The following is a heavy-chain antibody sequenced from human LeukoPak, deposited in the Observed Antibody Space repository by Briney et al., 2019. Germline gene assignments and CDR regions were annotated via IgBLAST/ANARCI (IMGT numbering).Heavy chain of an antibody. D-gene: IGHD4-11*01. J-gene: IGHJ5*02. V-gene: IGHV3-74*01. CDR1: GFTFSNYW. CDR3: AKDNSPGWFGP. Sequence: PGGSLRLSCAASGFTFSNYWMHWVRQGPGKGLALVARISTDGSTTSYGDSVKGRFTVSRDNVKNTVYLQMNSLRAEDTGVYYCAKDNSPGWFGPWGQGTLVTVSS. CDR2: ISTDGSTT.